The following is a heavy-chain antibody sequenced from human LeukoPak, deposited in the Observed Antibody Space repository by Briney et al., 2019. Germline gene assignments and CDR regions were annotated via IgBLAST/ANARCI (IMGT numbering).Heavy chain of an antibody. Sequence: PGRSLRLSCAASGFTFSTYWMHWVRQAPGKGLVWVSRINNDGSSTSYADSVKGRFTISRDNAKNTLYLEMNSLTAEDTAVYYCARGSGYAGSDIWGQGTMVTVSS. CDR3: ARGSGYAGSDI. J-gene: IGHJ3*02. D-gene: IGHD5-12*01. CDR1: GFTFSTYW. V-gene: IGHV3-74*01. CDR2: INNDGSST.